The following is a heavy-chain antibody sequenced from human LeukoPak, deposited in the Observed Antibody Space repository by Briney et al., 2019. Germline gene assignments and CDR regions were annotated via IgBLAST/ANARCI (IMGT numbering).Heavy chain of an antibody. CDR2: INPNSGGT. CDR1: GYTFTGYY. V-gene: IGHV1-2*02. CDR3: ARGTYYDFWSGYPHNADNSKTPYYYYYMDV. J-gene: IGHJ6*03. D-gene: IGHD3-3*01. Sequence: ASVKVSCKASGYTFTGYYMHWVRQAPGQGLEWMGWINPNSGGTNYAQKFQGRVTMTRDTSISTAYMELSRLRSDDTAVYYCARGTYYDFWSGYPHNADNSKTPYYYYYMDVWGKGTTVTISS.